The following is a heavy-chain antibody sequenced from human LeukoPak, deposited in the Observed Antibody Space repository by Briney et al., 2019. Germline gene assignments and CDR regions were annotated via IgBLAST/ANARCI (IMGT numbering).Heavy chain of an antibody. D-gene: IGHD2-2*01. CDR3: AKGSSSTSFNY. Sequence: GRSLRLSCAASGFTFDDYAMHWVRHAPGKGLEWVSGISWNSGSIGYADSVKGRFTISRDNSKNTLYLQMNSLRAEDTAVYYCAKGSSSTSFNYWGQGTLVTVSS. V-gene: IGHV3-9*01. CDR1: GFTFDDYA. J-gene: IGHJ4*02. CDR2: ISWNSGSI.